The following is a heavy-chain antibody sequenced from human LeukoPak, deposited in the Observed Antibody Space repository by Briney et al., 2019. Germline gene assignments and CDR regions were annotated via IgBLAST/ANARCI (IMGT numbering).Heavy chain of an antibody. Sequence: SVKVSCKASGGTFSSYAISWVRQAPGQGLEWMGGIIPIFGTANYAQKFQGRVTITADESTSTAYMELSSLRSEDTAVYYCASTEAVLRYFDWLLPFDYWGQGTLVTASS. V-gene: IGHV1-69*01. J-gene: IGHJ4*02. CDR3: ASTEAVLRYFDWLLPFDY. CDR1: GGTFSSYA. CDR2: IIPIFGTA. D-gene: IGHD3-9*01.